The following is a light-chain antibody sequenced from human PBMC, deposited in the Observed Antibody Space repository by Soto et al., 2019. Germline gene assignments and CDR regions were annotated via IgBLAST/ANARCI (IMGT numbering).Light chain of an antibody. V-gene: IGLV3-21*04. J-gene: IGLJ2*01. CDR1: NIGSKS. CDR3: QLWDGGSGHRV. CDR2: CDR. Sequence: SYVLTQPPSVSVAPGKAARITCGGNNIGSKSVHWYQQKPGQAPLLVIYCDRDRPSGIPERFSGSNSGNTATLTISSVEAGDEADYYCQLWDGGSGHRVFGGGTKLTVL.